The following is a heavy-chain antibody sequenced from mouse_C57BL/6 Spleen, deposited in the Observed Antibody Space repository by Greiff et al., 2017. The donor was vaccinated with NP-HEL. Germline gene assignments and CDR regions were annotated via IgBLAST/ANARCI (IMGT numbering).Heavy chain of an antibody. CDR3: ARDYDYDVCFDV. V-gene: IGHV1-20*01. D-gene: IGHD2-4*01. CDR1: GYSFSGYF. CDR2: INPYNGDT. J-gene: IGHJ1*03. Sequence: EVQLQQSGPELVKPGDSVKISCKASGYSFSGYFMNWVMQSHGKSLEWIGRINPYNGDTFYHQTFTGKATLTVDNSSSAAHMELRSLTSEDSAVYYCARDYDYDVCFDVWGTGTTVTVSS.